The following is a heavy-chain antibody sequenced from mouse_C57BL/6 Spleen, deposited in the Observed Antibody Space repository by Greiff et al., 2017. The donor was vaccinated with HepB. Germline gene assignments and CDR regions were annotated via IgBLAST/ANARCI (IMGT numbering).Heavy chain of an antibody. CDR1: GYTFTSYW. V-gene: IGHV1-55*01. J-gene: IGHJ1*03. CDR3: ARRGWLRLWYFDV. CDR2: IYPGSGST. D-gene: IGHD2-2*01. Sequence: VQLQQPGAELVKPGASVKMSCKASGYTFTSYWITWVKQRPGQGLEWIGDIYPGSGSTNYNEKFKSKATLTVDPSSSTAYMQLSSLTSEDSAVYYCARRGWLRLWYFDVWGTGTTVTVSS.